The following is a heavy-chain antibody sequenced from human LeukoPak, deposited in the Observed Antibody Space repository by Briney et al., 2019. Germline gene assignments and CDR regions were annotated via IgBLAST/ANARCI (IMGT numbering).Heavy chain of an antibody. CDR1: GYTFTGDF. V-gene: IGHV1-8*02. J-gene: IGHJ4*02. D-gene: IGHD5-12*01. Sequence: ASVKVSCKASGYTFTGDFIHWVRQATGQGLEWMGWMNPNSGNTGYAQKFQGRVTMTRNTSISTAYMELSSLRSEDTAVYYCARVGGYVGGLDYWGQGTLVTVSS. CDR2: MNPNSGNT. CDR3: ARVGGYVGGLDY.